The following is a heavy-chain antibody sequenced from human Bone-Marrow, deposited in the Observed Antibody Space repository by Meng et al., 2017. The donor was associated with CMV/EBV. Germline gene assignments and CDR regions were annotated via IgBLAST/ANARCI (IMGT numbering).Heavy chain of an antibody. CDR2: IYYSGST. D-gene: IGHD5-18*01. Sequence: SETLSLTCTVSGGSVSSGSYYWSWIRQPPGKGLEWIGYIYYSGSTNYNPSLKSRVTISVDTSKNQFSLKLSSVTAADTAVYYCAREGPYVDTAMVYGMDVWGQGTTVTVS. CDR1: GGSVSSGSYY. J-gene: IGHJ6*02. V-gene: IGHV4-61*01. CDR3: AREGPYVDTAMVYGMDV.